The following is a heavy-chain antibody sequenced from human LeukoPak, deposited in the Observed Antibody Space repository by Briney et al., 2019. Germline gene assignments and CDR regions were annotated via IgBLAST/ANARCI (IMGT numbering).Heavy chain of an antibody. J-gene: IGHJ6*02. CDR1: GFTFSSYA. V-gene: IGHV3-9*01. CDR3: AKELYCSSTSCYTVPRAYYYYGMDV. D-gene: IGHD2-2*02. Sequence: PGGSLRLSCAASGFTFSSYAMSWVRQAPGKGLEWVSGISWNSGSIGYADSVKGRFTISRDNAKNSLYLQMNSLRAEDTALYYCAKELYCSSTSCYTVPRAYYYYGMDVWGQGTTVTVSS. CDR2: ISWNSGSI.